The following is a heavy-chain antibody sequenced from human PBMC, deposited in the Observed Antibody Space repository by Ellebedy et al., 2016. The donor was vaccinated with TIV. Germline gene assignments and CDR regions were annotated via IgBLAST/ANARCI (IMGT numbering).Heavy chain of an antibody. CDR2: VSYDGSNK. V-gene: IGHV3-30*01. CDR3: ARGAPTHTRYDRSGFLYFFDY. J-gene: IGHJ4*02. Sequence: GESLKISCAASGFTFSTYTMHWVRQAPGKGLEWVAVVSYDGSNKHYADSVKGRFTISRDNSKNTLSLQVSSLRAEDTAVYYCARGAPTHTRYDRSGFLYFFDYWGQGALVTVSS. D-gene: IGHD3-22*01. CDR1: GFTFSTYT.